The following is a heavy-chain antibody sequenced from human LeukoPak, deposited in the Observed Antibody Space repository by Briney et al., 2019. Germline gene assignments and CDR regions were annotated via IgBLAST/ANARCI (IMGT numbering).Heavy chain of an antibody. V-gene: IGHV3-7*01. Sequence: GGSLRLSCAASGFTFSSYWMSWVRQAPGKGLEWVANIKQDGSEKYYVDSVKGRFTISRDNAKNSLYLQMNSLRAEDTAVYYCARKLGGSGSYYAPFEYWGQGTLVTVSS. D-gene: IGHD3-10*01. J-gene: IGHJ4*02. CDR3: ARKLGGSGSYYAPFEY. CDR1: GFTFSSYW. CDR2: IKQDGSEK.